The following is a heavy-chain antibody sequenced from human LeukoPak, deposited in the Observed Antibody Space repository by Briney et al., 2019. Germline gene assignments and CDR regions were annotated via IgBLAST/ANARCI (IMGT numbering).Heavy chain of an antibody. J-gene: IGHJ4*02. CDR2: IWYDGSNK. V-gene: IGHV3-33*01. CDR1: GFTFSSYG. D-gene: IGHD1-14*01. CDR3: TTRGVDFDY. Sequence: GRSLRLSCAASGFTFSSYGMHWVRQAPGKGLEWVAVIWYDGSNKYYADSVKGRFTISRDNSKNTLYLQMNSLRAEDTAVYYCTTRGVDFDYWGQGTLVTVSS.